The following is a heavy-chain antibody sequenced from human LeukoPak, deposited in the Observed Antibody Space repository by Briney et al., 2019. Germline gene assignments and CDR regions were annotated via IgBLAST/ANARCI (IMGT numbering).Heavy chain of an antibody. V-gene: IGHV3-30*02. CDR3: AKERHSSGYYHDFDY. CDR1: GFNFSNYA. J-gene: IGHJ4*02. CDR2: IRFNGN. Sequence: GGSLRLSCEASGFNFSNYAIHWVRQAPGKGLEWVASIRFNGNFYADYVKGRFTISRDNSKNTLYLQMNSLRAEDTAVYYCAKERHSSGYYHDFDYWGQGTLVTVSS. D-gene: IGHD3-22*01.